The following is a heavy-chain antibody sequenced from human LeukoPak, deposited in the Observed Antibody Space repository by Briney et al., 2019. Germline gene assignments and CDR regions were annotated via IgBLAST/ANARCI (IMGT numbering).Heavy chain of an antibody. CDR1: GFTFSRDW. CDR3: ARDSFYSSSL. Sequence: GGSLSLSCAASGFTFSRDWMSWVRQAPGKGLEWVANIKQDGSEKYYVDSVKGRFTISRDNAKNSLYLQMNSLRAEDTAVYYCARDSFYSSSLWGQGTLVTVSS. J-gene: IGHJ4*02. V-gene: IGHV3-7*01. CDR2: IKQDGSEK. D-gene: IGHD6-6*01.